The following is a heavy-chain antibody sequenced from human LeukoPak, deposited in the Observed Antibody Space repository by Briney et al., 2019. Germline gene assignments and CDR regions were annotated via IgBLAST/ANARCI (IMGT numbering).Heavy chain of an antibody. CDR1: GGSISSGSYY. Sequence: SETLSLTCTVSGGSISSGSYYWSWIRQPAGKGLEWIGRIYTSGSTNYNPSLKSRVTISVDTSKNQFSLKLSSVTAADTAVYYCAGSGSYYGWFDPWGQGTLVTVSS. CDR3: AGSGSYYGWFDP. CDR2: IYTSGST. J-gene: IGHJ5*02. D-gene: IGHD1-26*01. V-gene: IGHV4-61*02.